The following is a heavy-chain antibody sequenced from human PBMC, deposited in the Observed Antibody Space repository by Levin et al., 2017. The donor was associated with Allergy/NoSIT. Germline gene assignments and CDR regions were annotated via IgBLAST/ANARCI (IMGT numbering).Heavy chain of an antibody. V-gene: IGHV4-59*08. Sequence: GSLRLSCTVSGGSISSYYWSWIRQPPGKGLEWIGYIYYSGSTNYNPSLKSRVTISVDTSKNQFSLKLSSVTAADTAVYYCARSLWFGELSWWFDPWGQGTLVTVSS. J-gene: IGHJ5*02. D-gene: IGHD3-10*01. CDR3: ARSLWFGELSWWFDP. CDR2: IYYSGST. CDR1: GGSISSYY.